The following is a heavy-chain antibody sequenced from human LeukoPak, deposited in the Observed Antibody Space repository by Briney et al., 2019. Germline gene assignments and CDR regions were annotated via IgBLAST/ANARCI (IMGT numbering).Heavy chain of an antibody. Sequence: PGGSLRLSCAASGFAFSIYGMGWVRQSPGKGLEWVSIHCGSDGNTYYAESVKGRFTISRDNSKNALFLQMNSLRVEDTAVYYCARASFAYYYYYGMDVWGQGTTVTVSS. CDR1: GFAFSIYG. CDR3: ARASFAYYYYYGMDV. J-gene: IGHJ6*02. V-gene: IGHV3-23*01. CDR2: HCGSDGNT.